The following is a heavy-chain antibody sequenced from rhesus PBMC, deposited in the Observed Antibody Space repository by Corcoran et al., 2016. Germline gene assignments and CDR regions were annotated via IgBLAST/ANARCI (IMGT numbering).Heavy chain of an antibody. Sequence: QVQLQESGPGVVKPSATLSLPCAVSGGSISVYYLWSRIRQPAGKGLEWIGYIGGSSGSTNYNPSLKRRVTISKDTSKNQFSLKLSSVTAADTAMYYCARDRGSGWFDYWGQGVLVTVSS. D-gene: IGHD6-31*01. J-gene: IGHJ4*01. CDR3: ARDRGSGWFDY. V-gene: IGHV4-127*01. CDR1: GGSISVYY. CDR2: IGGSSGST.